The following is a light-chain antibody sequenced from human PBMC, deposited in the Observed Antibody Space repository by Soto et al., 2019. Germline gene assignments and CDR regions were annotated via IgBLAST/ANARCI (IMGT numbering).Light chain of an antibody. CDR2: AAS. CDR3: QQIYVAPVT. J-gene: IGKJ1*01. Sequence: DIQMTQSPSSLSASVGDRVTITCRASQSISSCLNWYQQKPGKAPKLLIYAASNLQSGVPSRFSGSESGTDFILTISSLQPEDFATYYCQQIYVAPVTFGQGTKVEIE. V-gene: IGKV1-39*01. CDR1: QSISSC.